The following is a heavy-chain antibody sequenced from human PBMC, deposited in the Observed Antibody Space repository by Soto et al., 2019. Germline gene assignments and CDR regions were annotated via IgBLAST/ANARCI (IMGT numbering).Heavy chain of an antibody. Sequence: GGSLRLSCAASGFTFSDYYMNWIRQAPGKGLEWVSYISSGAITIYYADSVKGRFTISRDNAKNSLYLQMNSLRAEGTGVYYCAGQYSSSSVEFWGQGTLVTVSS. J-gene: IGHJ4*02. V-gene: IGHV3-11*01. CDR1: GFTFSDYY. CDR2: ISSGAITI. D-gene: IGHD6-6*01. CDR3: AGQYSSSSVEF.